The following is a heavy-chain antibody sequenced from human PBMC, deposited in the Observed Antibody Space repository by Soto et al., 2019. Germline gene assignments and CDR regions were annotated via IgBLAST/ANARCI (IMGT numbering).Heavy chain of an antibody. CDR2: IYYSGST. CDR1: GGSISSGGYY. V-gene: IGHV4-31*03. D-gene: IGHD6-6*01. Sequence: QVQLQESAPGLVKPSQTLSLTCTVSGGSISSGGYYWSWIRQHPGKGLEWIGYIYYSGSTYFNPSRKSRLTIAVYTSKNQFSRQLSSVTAADTAVYYCARAGHSSSSEGANWFDPWGQGTLVTVSS. CDR3: ARAGHSSSSEGANWFDP. J-gene: IGHJ5*02.